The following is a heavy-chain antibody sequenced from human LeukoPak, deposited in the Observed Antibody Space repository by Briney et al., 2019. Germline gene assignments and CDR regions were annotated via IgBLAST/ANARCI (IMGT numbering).Heavy chain of an antibody. CDR1: GGSFSGYY. CDR3: ARGFRRPQQSRDRTPQPYYMDV. D-gene: IGHD6-13*01. V-gene: IGHV4-34*01. Sequence: PSETLSLTCAVYGGSFSGYYWSWIRQPPGKGLEWIGENNHSGSTDYNPSLKSRVTISVDTSKDQFSLKLSSVTAADTAVYYCARGFRRPQQSRDRTPQPYYMDVWGKGTTVTVSS. CDR2: NNHSGST. J-gene: IGHJ6*03.